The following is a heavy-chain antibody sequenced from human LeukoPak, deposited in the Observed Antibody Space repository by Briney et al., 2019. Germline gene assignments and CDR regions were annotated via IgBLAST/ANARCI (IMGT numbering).Heavy chain of an antibody. Sequence: GASVKVSCKASGYTFTGYYMHWVRQAPGRRLEWMGWINPNSGGTNYAQKFQGRVTMTRDTSISTAYMELSRLRSDDTAVYYCAGLALSSGWYNWFDPWGQGTLVTVSS. CDR3: AGLALSSGWYNWFDP. V-gene: IGHV1-2*02. CDR1: GYTFTGYY. CDR2: INPNSGGT. J-gene: IGHJ5*02. D-gene: IGHD6-19*01.